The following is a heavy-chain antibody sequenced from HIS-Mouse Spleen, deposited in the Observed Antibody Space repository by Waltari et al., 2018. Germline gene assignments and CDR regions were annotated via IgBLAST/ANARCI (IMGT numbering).Heavy chain of an antibody. CDR2: ISYDGSNK. V-gene: IGHV3-30*18. CDR1: GFTFSSYG. D-gene: IGHD6-19*01. CDR3: AKASFYSSGWFDP. J-gene: IGHJ5*02. Sequence: QVQLVESGGGVVQPGRSLRLSCAASGFTFSSYGMHWVRQAPGKGLGGVAVISYDGSNKYYADSVKGRFTISRDNSKNTLYLQMNSLRAEDTAVYYCAKASFYSSGWFDPWGQGTLVTVSS.